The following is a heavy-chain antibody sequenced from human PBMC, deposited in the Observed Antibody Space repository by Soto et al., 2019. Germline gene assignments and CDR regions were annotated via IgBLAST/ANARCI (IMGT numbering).Heavy chain of an antibody. Sequence: GGSLRLSCTASGFTFSSYEMNWVRQAPGKGLEWVSYISSSGRTIYYADSLKGRFTISRDNAKNSLYLQMSSLRAEDTAVYYCARDPSDVVTTITGGFDYWGQGTLVTVSS. D-gene: IGHD5-12*01. CDR1: GFTFSSYE. V-gene: IGHV3-48*03. CDR3: ARDPSDVVTTITGGFDY. CDR2: ISSSGRTI. J-gene: IGHJ4*02.